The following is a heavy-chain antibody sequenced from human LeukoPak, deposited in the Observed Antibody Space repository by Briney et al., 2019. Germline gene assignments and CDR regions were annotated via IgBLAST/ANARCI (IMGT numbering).Heavy chain of an antibody. D-gene: IGHD6-6*01. Sequence: PGGSLRLSCAASGFTFTNYWMTWVRQAPGEGLEWVANIKQDGSVKYYVDSVKGRFTISRDNAKNSLYLQMNSLRAEDTAVYNCARIGYSSSSLDFWGRGTLVTVSS. CDR1: GFTFTNYW. J-gene: IGHJ4*02. V-gene: IGHV3-7*03. CDR3: ARIGYSSSSLDF. CDR2: IKQDGSVK.